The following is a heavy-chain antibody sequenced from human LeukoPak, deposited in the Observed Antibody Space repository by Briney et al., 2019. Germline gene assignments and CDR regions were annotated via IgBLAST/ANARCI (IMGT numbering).Heavy chain of an antibody. V-gene: IGHV3-48*04. CDR1: GFTLSTYS. J-gene: IGHJ6*03. CDR2: ISSSSSTI. CDR3: ARDQDPYYYYMDV. Sequence: PGGSLRLSCAASGFTLSTYSMNWVRQAPGKGLEWVSYISSSSSTIYYADSVKGRFTISRDNAKNSLYLQMNSLRAEDTAVYYCARDQDPYYYYMDVWGKGTTVTVSS.